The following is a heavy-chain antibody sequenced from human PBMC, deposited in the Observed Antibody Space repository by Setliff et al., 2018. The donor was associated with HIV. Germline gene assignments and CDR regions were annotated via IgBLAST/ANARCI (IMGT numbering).Heavy chain of an antibody. Sequence: PSETLSLTCAVYGGSFSGYYWSWIRQPPGKGLEWIGEINHSGSTNYNPSLKSRVTISVDTSKNQFFLKLSYVTAADTAVYYCANMGGRYVGYFESWGQGTLVTVSS. CDR1: GGSFSGYY. CDR2: INHSGST. D-gene: IGHD3-16*01. CDR3: ANMGGRYVGYFES. V-gene: IGHV4-34*01. J-gene: IGHJ4*02.